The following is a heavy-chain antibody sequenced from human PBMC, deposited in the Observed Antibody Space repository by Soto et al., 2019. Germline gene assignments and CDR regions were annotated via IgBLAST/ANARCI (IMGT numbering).Heavy chain of an antibody. J-gene: IGHJ6*02. V-gene: IGHV1-69*02. Sequence: QVQLVQSGAEVKKPGSSVKVSCKASGGTFSSYTISWVRQAPGQGLEWMGRIIPILGIANYAQKFQGRVTLTADKSTSTAYMELSRLRSADTAVYYCAKGTTVVPAAIGYYYYGMDVWGQGTTVTVSS. D-gene: IGHD2-2*02. CDR3: AKGTTVVPAAIGYYYYGMDV. CDR2: IIPILGIA. CDR1: GGTFSSYT.